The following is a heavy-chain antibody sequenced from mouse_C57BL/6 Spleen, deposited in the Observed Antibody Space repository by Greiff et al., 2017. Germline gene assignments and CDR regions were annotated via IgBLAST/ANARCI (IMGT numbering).Heavy chain of an antibody. Sequence: QVQLKESGAELVRPGASVKLSCKASGYTFTDYYINWVKQRPGQGLEWIARIYPGSGNTYYNEKFKGKATLTAEKSSSTAYMQLSSLTSEDSAVYFCARRGLWDFDYWGQGTTLTVSS. CDR1: GYTFTDYY. CDR2: IYPGSGNT. J-gene: IGHJ2*01. D-gene: IGHD6-5*01. V-gene: IGHV1-76*01. CDR3: ARRGLWDFDY.